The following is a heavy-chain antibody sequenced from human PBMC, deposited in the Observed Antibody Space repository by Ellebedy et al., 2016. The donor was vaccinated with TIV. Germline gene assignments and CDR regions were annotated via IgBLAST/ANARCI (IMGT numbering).Heavy chain of an antibody. CDR3: VRGLPSVVVTGWGAFSLLGFDL. CDR2: IYTSGST. J-gene: IGHJ4*02. D-gene: IGHD2-2*01. Sequence: MPSETLSLTCTVSGGSISSYYWSWIRQPAGKGLEWIGRIYTSGSTNYNPSLKSRVTMSVDTSKNQFSLNLTSVTAADTAVYYCVRGLPSVVVTGWGAFSLLGFDLWGQGTLVTVSS. CDR1: GGSISSYY. V-gene: IGHV4-4*07.